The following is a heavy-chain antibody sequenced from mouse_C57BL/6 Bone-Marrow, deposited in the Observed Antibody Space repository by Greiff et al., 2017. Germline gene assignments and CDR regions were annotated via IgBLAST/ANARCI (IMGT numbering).Heavy chain of an antibody. Sequence: EVMLVESEGGLVQPGSSMKLSCTASGFTFSDYYMAWVRQVPEKGLEWVANINYDGSSTYYLDSLKSRFIISRDNAKNILYLQMSSLKSEDTATYYCARVYYYGSPSYWYFDVWGTGTTVTVSS. CDR2: INYDGSST. D-gene: IGHD1-1*01. CDR1: GFTFSDYY. J-gene: IGHJ1*03. CDR3: ARVYYYGSPSYWYFDV. V-gene: IGHV5-16*01.